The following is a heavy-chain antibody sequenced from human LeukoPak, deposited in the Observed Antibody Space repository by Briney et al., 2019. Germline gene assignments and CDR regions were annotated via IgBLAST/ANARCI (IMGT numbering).Heavy chain of an antibody. D-gene: IGHD6-25*01. CDR2: INPTSGGT. CDR3: ATWGAATVEDYFDF. CDR1: IDYYMQYY. J-gene: IGHJ4*02. Sequence: ASVKVSCKYTFIDYYMQYYIHWVRQAPGQGLEWMGWINPTSGGTNYAQKLQGRVTMTTDTSISTAYMELSRLKSDDTAVYYCATWGAATVEDYFDFWGQGTLVTVSS. V-gene: IGHV1-2*02.